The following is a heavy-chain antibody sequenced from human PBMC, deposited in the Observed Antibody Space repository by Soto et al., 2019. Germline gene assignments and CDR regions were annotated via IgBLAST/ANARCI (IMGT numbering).Heavy chain of an antibody. CDR2: INHSGST. V-gene: IGHV4-34*01. Sequence: SETLSLTCAVSGGSFGGHYWTWIRQPPGKGLEWIGQINHSGSTNYNPSLKSRVTISVDTSKNQFSLTLSSVTAADTAVYYCATGRWSQLPGGWFDPWGQGTLVTVSS. J-gene: IGHJ5*02. D-gene: IGHD2-2*01. CDR1: GGSFGGHY. CDR3: ATGRWSQLPGGWFDP.